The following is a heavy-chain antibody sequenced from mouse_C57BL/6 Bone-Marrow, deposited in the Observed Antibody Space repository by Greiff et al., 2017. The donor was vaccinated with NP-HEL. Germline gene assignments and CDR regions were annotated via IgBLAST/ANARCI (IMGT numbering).Heavy chain of an antibody. J-gene: IGHJ3*01. D-gene: IGHD2-14*01. V-gene: IGHV5-17*01. CDR1: GFTFSDYG. CDR2: ISSGSSTI. Sequence: EVQVVESGGGLVKPGGSLKLSCAASGFTFSDYGMHWVRQAPVKGLEWVAYISSGSSTIYYADTVKGRFTISRDNAKNTLFLQMTSLRSEDTAMYYCARGRYGNFPWFAYWGQGTLVTVSA. CDR3: ARGRYGNFPWFAY.